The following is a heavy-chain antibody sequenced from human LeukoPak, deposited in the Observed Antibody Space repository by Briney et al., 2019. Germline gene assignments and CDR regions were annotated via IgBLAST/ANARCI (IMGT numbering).Heavy chain of an antibody. J-gene: IGHJ3*02. D-gene: IGHD2-2*01. CDR3: AKDPVVVVPAAFWPGAFDI. CDR1: GFTFSSYA. CDR2: ISGSGGST. Sequence: PGGSLRLSCAASGFTFSSYAMSWVRQAPGKGLEWVSAISGSGGSTYYADSMKGRFTISRDNSKNTLYLQMNSLRAEDTAVYYCAKDPVVVVPAAFWPGAFDIWGQGTMVTVSS. V-gene: IGHV3-23*01.